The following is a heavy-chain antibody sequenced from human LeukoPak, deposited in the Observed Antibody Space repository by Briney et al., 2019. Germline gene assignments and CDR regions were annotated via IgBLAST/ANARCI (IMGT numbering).Heavy chain of an antibody. D-gene: IGHD4-17*01. CDR3: ARIDCGDSNWFDP. J-gene: IGHJ5*02. CDR1: GFSLNTSGMC. V-gene: IGHV2-70*11. CDR2: IDWDDDK. Sequence: RESGPALVEPTQTLTLTCTFSGFSLNTSGMCVTWIRQPLVKALAWLKRIDWDDDKYYSPSLKTRLTISKDTSKNQVVLTMTNMDPVDTATYYCARIDCGDSNWFDPWGQGTLVTVSS.